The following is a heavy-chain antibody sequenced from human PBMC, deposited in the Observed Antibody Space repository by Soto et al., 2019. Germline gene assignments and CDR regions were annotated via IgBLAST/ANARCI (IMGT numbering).Heavy chain of an antibody. CDR3: AKEALGAAGNYFDY. D-gene: IGHD6-13*01. Sequence: SETLSLTCTGSGGSISSYYWSWIRQPPGKGLEWIGYIYYSGSTNYNPSLKSRVTISVDTSKNQFSLKLSSVTAADTAVYYCAKEALGAAGNYFDYWGRGTLVTVSS. CDR1: GGSISSYY. V-gene: IGHV4-59*01. J-gene: IGHJ4*02. CDR2: IYYSGST.